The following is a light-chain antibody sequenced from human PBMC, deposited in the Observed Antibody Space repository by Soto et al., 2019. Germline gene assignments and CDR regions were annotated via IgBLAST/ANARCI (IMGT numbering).Light chain of an antibody. CDR1: GGDFGSSTY. J-gene: IGLJ3*02. Sequence: QSALIQPASVSGSPGQSLIISCTGTGGDFGSSTYVSWYQQHSDKAPKVVIYEVNKRPSGVSSRFAGAKSGSTASLTISGLQGDAEATYFCSSYKNKNSWVFGGGTKLTVL. V-gene: IGLV2-14*01. CDR3: SSYKNKNSWV. CDR2: EVN.